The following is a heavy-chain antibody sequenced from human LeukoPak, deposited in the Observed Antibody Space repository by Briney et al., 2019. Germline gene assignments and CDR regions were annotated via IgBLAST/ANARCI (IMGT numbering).Heavy chain of an antibody. CDR3: ARVKRLRYYYDSSGYYFDY. D-gene: IGHD3-22*01. J-gene: IGHJ4*02. CDR2: INHSGST. CDR1: GGSFSGYY. V-gene: IGHV4-34*01. Sequence: SETLSLTCAVYGGSFSGYYWSWIRQPPGKGLEWIGEINHSGSTNYNPSLKSRVTISVDTAKNQFSLKLSSVTAADTAVYYCARVKRLRYYYDSSGYYFDYWGQGTLVTVSS.